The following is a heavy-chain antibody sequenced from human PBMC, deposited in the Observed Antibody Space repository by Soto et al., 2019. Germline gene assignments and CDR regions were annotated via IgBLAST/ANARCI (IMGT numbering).Heavy chain of an antibody. J-gene: IGHJ5*02. Sequence: QVQLQESGPGLVKPSQTLSLTCTVSGGSISSGGYYWSWILQHPGKGLEWIGYIYYRGSTYYNPSLKSRVTISVDTSKNQFSLKLSSVTAADTAVYYCAREAYCGGDCRNWFDPWGQGTLVTVSS. V-gene: IGHV4-31*03. CDR2: IYYRGST. CDR1: GGSISSGGYY. CDR3: AREAYCGGDCRNWFDP. D-gene: IGHD2-21*02.